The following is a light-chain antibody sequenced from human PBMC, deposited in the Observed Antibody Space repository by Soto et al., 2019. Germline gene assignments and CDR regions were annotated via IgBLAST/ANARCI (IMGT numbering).Light chain of an antibody. CDR2: SAS. CDR1: QSVLHSSRNKNY. V-gene: IGKV4-1*01. J-gene: IGKJ1*01. Sequence: DIVMTQSPDSLAVSLGERATINCKSSQSVLHSSRNKNYLAWYQQKPRQPPKLLIYSASNRVSGVPDRFSGSVSGTDSTLTISSLPAEDVAGYYCQQHYATPWTFGQGTNVEIK. CDR3: QQHYATPWT.